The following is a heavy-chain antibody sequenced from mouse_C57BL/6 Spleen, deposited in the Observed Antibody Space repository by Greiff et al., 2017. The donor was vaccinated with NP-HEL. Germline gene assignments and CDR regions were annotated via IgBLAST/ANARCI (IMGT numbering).Heavy chain of an antibody. J-gene: IGHJ2*01. V-gene: IGHV1-42*01. Sequence: EVQLQQSGPELVKPGASVKISCKASGYSFTGYYMNWVKQSPEKSLEWIGEINPSTGGTTYNQKFKAKATLTVDKSSSTAYMQLKSLTSEDSAVYYCARPLLQGYFDYWGQGTTLTVSS. D-gene: IGHD2-10*01. CDR1: GYSFTGYY. CDR3: ARPLLQGYFDY. CDR2: INPSTGGT.